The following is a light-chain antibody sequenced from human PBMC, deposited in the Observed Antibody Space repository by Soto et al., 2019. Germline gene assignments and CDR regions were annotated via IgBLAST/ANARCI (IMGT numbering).Light chain of an antibody. J-gene: IGKJ1*01. CDR2: KAS. V-gene: IGKV1-5*03. Sequence: DIQMTQSPSTLSASVGDRVIITCRASQSISSWLAWYQQKPGKAPKLLIYKASSLESGVPSRFSGSGSGTEFTLTISSLQPDDFATYYCQQYNDDPWTFGQGTKVEIK. CDR3: QQYNDDPWT. CDR1: QSISSW.